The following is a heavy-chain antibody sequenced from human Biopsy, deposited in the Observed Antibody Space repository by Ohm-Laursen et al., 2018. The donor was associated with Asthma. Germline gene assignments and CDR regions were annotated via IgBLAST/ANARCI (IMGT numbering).Heavy chain of an antibody. CDR2: SDHRGNT. CDR3: ARGSEWSGLDI. D-gene: IGHD3-3*01. J-gene: IGHJ6*02. Sequence: TLSLTCSMYGLSSSAYYWTWIRQTPGKGLEWIGESDHRGNTNTNATLKSRITISKAKSANEFSLKMKSVTAADTAIYYCARGSEWSGLDIWGQGTTVTVSS. V-gene: IGHV4-34*01. CDR1: GLSSSAYY.